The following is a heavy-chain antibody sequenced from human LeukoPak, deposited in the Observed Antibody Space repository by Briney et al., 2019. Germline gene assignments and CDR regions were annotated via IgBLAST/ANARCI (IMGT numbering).Heavy chain of an antibody. D-gene: IGHD3-9*01. J-gene: IGHJ4*02. CDR3: ARDFEAPSNC. Sequence: PGGSLRLSCVVSGFTFRNFYMHWVRQAPGEGLVWVSRINPDGSRTDYADSVKGRFTISRDNTKNTVDLQMNSLRAEDTAVYYCARDFEAPSNCWGQGTLVTVSS. V-gene: IGHV3-74*01. CDR2: INPDGSRT. CDR1: GFTFRNFY.